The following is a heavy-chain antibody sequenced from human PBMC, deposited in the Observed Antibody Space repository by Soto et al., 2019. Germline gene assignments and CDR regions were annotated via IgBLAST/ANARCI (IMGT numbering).Heavy chain of an antibody. CDR1: GGSISSDDYY. J-gene: IGHJ1*01. D-gene: IGHD3-22*01. CDR2: IHSSGSI. Sequence: PSETLSLTCTVSGGSISSDDYYWSWIRQAPGRGLEWIGYIHSSGSIYYNPSLKSRATMSIDTAGNQFSLKVSSVTVADTAVYYCARDQDGLHDDTSGPFPRPGWGQGTLVTVSS. CDR3: ARDQDGLHDDTSGPFPRPG. V-gene: IGHV4-30-4*01.